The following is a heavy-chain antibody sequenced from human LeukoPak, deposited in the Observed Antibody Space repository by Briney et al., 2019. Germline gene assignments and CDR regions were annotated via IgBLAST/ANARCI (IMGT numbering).Heavy chain of an antibody. Sequence: PGGSLRLSCAASGFTLSSYSMNWVRQAPGKGLEWVSSISSSSSYIYYADSVKGRFTISRDNAKNSLYLQMNSLRAEDTAVYYCALSDDYTLEGFDYWGQGTLVTVSS. D-gene: IGHD4-11*01. CDR3: ALSDDYTLEGFDY. J-gene: IGHJ4*02. CDR1: GFTLSSYS. CDR2: ISSSSSYI. V-gene: IGHV3-21*01.